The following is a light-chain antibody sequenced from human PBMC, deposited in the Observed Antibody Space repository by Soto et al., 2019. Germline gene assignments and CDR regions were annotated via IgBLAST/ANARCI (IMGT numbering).Light chain of an antibody. CDR2: GAS. V-gene: IGKV3-15*01. CDR3: LYYYGWPRT. J-gene: IGKJ1*01. CDR1: QTVTSN. Sequence: EIVLTQSPGTLSSSPGGRATLSCRASQTVTSNYLAWYQQKPGQAPRLLISGASTRAAGIPDRFSGSGSGTEFTLTITSLQSDDFAVYFCLYYYGWPRTFGRGTRVENK.